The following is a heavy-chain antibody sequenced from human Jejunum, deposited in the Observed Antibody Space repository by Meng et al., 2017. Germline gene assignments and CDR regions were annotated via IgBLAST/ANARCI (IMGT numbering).Heavy chain of an antibody. Sequence: GESLKISCVASGFNFNNYWMNWVRQAPGKGLEWVADIREDGSHKYYVDSVKGRFTMSRDNAKNSLYLQMYSLRAEDTAVYYCARDSVLREDGAFDYWGQGTMVTVSS. D-gene: IGHD4/OR15-4a*01. CDR3: ARDSVLREDGAFDY. V-gene: IGHV3-7*01. CDR1: GFNFNNYW. CDR2: IREDGSHK. J-gene: IGHJ4*02.